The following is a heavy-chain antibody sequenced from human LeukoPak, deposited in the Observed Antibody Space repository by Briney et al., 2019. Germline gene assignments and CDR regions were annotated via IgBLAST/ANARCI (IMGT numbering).Heavy chain of an antibody. Sequence: PGGSLRLSCAASGFTVSSNYMNWVRQAPGKGLEWVSGIYVDGSTYYADSVKGRFTISRDNSRNTLYLQMNSLRAEDTAAYYCPRITAYDDSWGQGTLVTVSS. CDR3: PRITAYDDS. D-gene: IGHD1-20*01. J-gene: IGHJ5*01. CDR2: IYVDGST. CDR1: GFTVSSNY. V-gene: IGHV3-53*01.